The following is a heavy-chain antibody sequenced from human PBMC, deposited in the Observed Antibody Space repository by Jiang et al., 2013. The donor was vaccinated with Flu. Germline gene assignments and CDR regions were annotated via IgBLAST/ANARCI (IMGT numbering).Heavy chain of an antibody. V-gene: IGHV4-34*01. Sequence: VLLKPSETLSLTCAVYRGSVSGYYWSWIRQPPGKGLEWIGESNHSGSTNYNPSLKSRVTISVDTSKNQFSLKLSSVAAADTAVYYCARITVLRYFDCYYMDVWGKGTTVTVSS. CDR1: RGSVSGYY. D-gene: IGHD3-9*01. J-gene: IGHJ6*03. CDR2: SNHSGST. CDR3: ARITVLRYFDCYYMDV.